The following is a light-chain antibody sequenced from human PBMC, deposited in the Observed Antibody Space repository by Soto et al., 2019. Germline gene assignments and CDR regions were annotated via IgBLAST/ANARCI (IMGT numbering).Light chain of an antibody. CDR1: QSVSNY. V-gene: IGKV3-11*01. J-gene: IGKJ5*01. Sequence: EIVMTQSPATLSLSPGERATLSCRASQSVSNYLAWYQQKPGQAPRLLIYDASNRATGIPARFSGSGSGTDFTLTISSLEPEDFAVYFCQQRSHWPPTTFGQGTRLEIK. CDR3: QQRSHWPPTT. CDR2: DAS.